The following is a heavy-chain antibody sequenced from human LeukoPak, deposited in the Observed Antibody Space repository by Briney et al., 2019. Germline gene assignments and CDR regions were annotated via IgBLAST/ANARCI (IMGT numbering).Heavy chain of an antibody. Sequence: GWALRLSCAASGFTFSSYSMNWLRQAPGKGLEGVSSISSSSSYIYYADSVKGRFTISRDNAKNSLYLQMNSLRAEDPAVYYCARDSSGWYNSWGQGTLVTVSS. CDR3: ARDSSGWYNS. CDR1: GFTFSSYS. D-gene: IGHD6-19*01. CDR2: ISSSSSYI. J-gene: IGHJ5*01. V-gene: IGHV3-21*01.